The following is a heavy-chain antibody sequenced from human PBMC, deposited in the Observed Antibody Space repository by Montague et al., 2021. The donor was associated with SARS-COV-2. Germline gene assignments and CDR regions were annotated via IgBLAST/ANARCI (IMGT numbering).Heavy chain of an antibody. CDR2: INPNNGGT. Sequence: SVKVSCKASGYSFTDYSMHWVRQAPGQGLEWMGWINPNNGGTDYAQKFQGRVTMTRDTSISTAYMELNRLRSDDTAVYFCATGGSDSSCWSTVHYWGQGTLVTVSS. D-gene: IGHD6-19*01. CDR1: GYSFTDYS. J-gene: IGHJ4*02. CDR3: ATGGSDSSCWSTVHY. V-gene: IGHV1-2*02.